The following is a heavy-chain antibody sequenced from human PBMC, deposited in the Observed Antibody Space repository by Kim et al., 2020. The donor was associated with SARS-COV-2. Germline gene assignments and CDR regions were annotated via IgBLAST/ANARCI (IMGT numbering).Heavy chain of an antibody. CDR1: GFTFSSYG. CDR3: ARELDGVSDQYYFDY. V-gene: IGHV3-33*01. Sequence: GGSLRLSCAASGFTFSSYGMHWVRQAPGKGLEWVAVIWYDGSNKYYADSVKGRFTISRDNSKNTLYLQMNSLRAEDTAVYYCARELDGVSDQYYFDYWGQGTLVTVSS. CDR2: IWYDGSNK. D-gene: IGHD2-8*01. J-gene: IGHJ4*02.